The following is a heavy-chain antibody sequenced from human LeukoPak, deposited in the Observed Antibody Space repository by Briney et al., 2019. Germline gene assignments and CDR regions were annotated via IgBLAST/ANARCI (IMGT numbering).Heavy chain of an antibody. J-gene: IGHJ4*02. CDR2: IGSSSGRK. D-gene: IGHD4-17*01. CDR3: ARDLYGTYDH. CDR1: GFTFSDYY. V-gene: IGHV3-11*01. Sequence: GGSLGLSCAASGFTFSDYYMSWIRQAPGKGLEWVSSIGSSSGRKEYAESVKGRFTISRDNAKNSLSLQMNSLRAEDTAVYYCARDLYGTYDHWGQGTLVTVSS.